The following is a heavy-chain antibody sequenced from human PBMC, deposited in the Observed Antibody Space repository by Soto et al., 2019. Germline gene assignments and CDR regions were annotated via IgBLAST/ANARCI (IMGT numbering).Heavy chain of an antibody. J-gene: IGHJ4*02. Sequence: QVQLVQSGAEVKKPGASVKVSCKASGYTFTSYGFSWVRQAPGQGLEWMGWISAYNGNTNYAQNLQGRVTMTTDTSKSTADMALRSLRSDDTAVYYCARDSDGFGECLPKGYWGQGTLVTVSS. V-gene: IGHV1-18*01. CDR3: ARDSDGFGECLPKGY. D-gene: IGHD3-10*01. CDR2: ISAYNGNT. CDR1: GYTFTSYG.